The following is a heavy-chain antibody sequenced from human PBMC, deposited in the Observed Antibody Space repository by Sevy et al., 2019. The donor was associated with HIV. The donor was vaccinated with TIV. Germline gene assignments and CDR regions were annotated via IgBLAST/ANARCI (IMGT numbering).Heavy chain of an antibody. V-gene: IGHV3-48*01. J-gene: IGHJ6*02. D-gene: IGHD2-8*02. CDR3: ARDSPPEYCTGGVCYLSYHGMDV. Sequence: GGCLRLSCAASGFTFSSYSMNWVRQAPGKGLEWVSYISSSSSTIYYADSVKGRFTISRDNAKNSLYLQMNSLRAEDTAVYYCARDSPPEYCTGGVCYLSYHGMDVWGQGTTVTVSS. CDR2: ISSSSSTI. CDR1: GFTFSSYS.